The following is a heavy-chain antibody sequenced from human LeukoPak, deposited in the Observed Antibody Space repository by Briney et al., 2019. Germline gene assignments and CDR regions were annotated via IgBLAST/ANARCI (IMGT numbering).Heavy chain of an antibody. CDR2: INPNSGGT. CDR1: GYTFTGYY. J-gene: IGHJ3*02. Sequence: ASVKVSCKASGYTFTGYYMHWVRQAPGQRLEWMGWINPNSGGTNYAQKFQGRVTMTRDTSISTAYMELSRLRSDDTAVYYCARSSGDYDFAFDIWGQGTMVTVSS. CDR3: ARSSGDYDFAFDI. D-gene: IGHD4-17*01. V-gene: IGHV1-2*02.